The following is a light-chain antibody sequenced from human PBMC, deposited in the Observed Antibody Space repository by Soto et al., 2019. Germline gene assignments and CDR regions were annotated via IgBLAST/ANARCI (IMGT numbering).Light chain of an antibody. CDR3: QQYGSSPWT. Sequence: EIVLTQSPGTLSLSPGERATLPCRTSQSVSSSYLAWYQQKPGQAPRLLIYAASYRATGIPDRFSGSGSGTDFTLTISRLEPEDFAVYYCQQYGSSPWTFGQGTKVDIK. V-gene: IGKV3-20*01. CDR2: AAS. CDR1: QSVSSSY. J-gene: IGKJ1*01.